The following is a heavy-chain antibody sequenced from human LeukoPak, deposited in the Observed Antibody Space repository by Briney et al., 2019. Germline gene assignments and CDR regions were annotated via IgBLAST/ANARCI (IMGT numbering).Heavy chain of an antibody. D-gene: IGHD2-2*01. CDR2: ISSSGSTI. J-gene: IGHJ6*03. CDR3: ARAAVYCSSTSCYERYYYMDV. CDR1: GFTFSDYY. V-gene: IGHV3-11*04. Sequence: PGGSLRLSCAASGFTFSDYYMSWIRQAPGKGLEWVSYISSSGSTIYYADSVKGRFTISRDNAKNSLYLQMNSLRAEDTAVYYCARAAVYCSSTSCYERYYYMDVWGKGTTVTVSS.